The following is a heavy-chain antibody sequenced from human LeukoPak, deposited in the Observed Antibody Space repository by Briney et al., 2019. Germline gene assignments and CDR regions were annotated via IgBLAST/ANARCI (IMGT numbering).Heavy chain of an antibody. CDR2: IYTSGTT. J-gene: IGHJ4*02. CDR1: GGSISSGSYY. CDR3: ARALLYGSGSYDFDY. D-gene: IGHD3-10*01. V-gene: IGHV4-61*02. Sequence: PSETLSLTCTVSGGSISSGSYYWSWIRQPAGKGLEWIARIYTSGTTNYNPPLKSRVTISVDTSKNQFSLKLSSVTAADTAVYYCARALLYGSGSYDFDYWGQGTLVTVSS.